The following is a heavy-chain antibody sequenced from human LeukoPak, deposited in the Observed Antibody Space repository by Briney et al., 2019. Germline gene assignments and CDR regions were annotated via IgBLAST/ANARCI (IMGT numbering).Heavy chain of an antibody. D-gene: IGHD3-10*01. CDR2: ISGSGDST. V-gene: IGHV3-23*01. Sequence: GGSLRLSCAVSGFTFSSYAMSWVRQAPGKGLEWVSAISGSGDSTYYADPVKGRFTISRDNSKNTLYLQMNSLRAEDTAVYYCANMVRGVIMNYWGQGTLVTVSS. CDR3: ANMVRGVIMNY. J-gene: IGHJ4*02. CDR1: GFTFSSYA.